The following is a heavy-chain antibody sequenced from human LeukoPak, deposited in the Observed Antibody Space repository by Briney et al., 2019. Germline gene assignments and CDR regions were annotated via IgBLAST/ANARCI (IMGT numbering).Heavy chain of an antibody. Sequence: GASVKVSCKASGYTFTSYDINRVRQATGQGLEWMGWMNPNSGNTGYAQKFQGRVTMTRNTSISTAYMELSSLRSEDTAVYYCARGLLWFGELLPNLDYWGQGTLVTVSS. J-gene: IGHJ4*02. CDR2: MNPNSGNT. CDR3: ARGLLWFGELLPNLDY. V-gene: IGHV1-8*01. D-gene: IGHD3-10*01. CDR1: GYTFTSYD.